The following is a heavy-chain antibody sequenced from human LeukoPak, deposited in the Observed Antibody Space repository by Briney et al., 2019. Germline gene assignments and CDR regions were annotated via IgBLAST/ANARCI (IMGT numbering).Heavy chain of an antibody. CDR2: VSSNGGST. Sequence: AARSLRLSCSASGFTFSSYTMHWVRQAPGKGLEYVSAVSSNGGSTYYADSVKGRFNISRDNSKNTLYLQMSSLRAEDTAVYYCARERGYCSGGSCSRRFDYGGQGTLVTVSS. V-gene: IGHV3-64D*06. CDR1: GFTFSSYT. D-gene: IGHD2-15*01. J-gene: IGHJ4*02. CDR3: ARERGYCSGGSCSRRFDY.